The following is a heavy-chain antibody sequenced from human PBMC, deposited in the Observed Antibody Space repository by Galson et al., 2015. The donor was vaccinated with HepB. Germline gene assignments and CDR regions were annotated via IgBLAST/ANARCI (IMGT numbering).Heavy chain of an antibody. J-gene: IGHJ6*02. V-gene: IGHV3-21*05. D-gene: IGHD6-19*01. CDR3: ARVGGQWQPYYSYGMDV. CDR2: IWRRSSNI. CDR1: GFTFSDYD. Sequence: SLRLSCAASGFTFSDYDMNWVRQAPGKGLEWVSCIWRRSSNIYYADSVKGRFTISRDNAKKSLFLQMNSLRAEDTALYYCARVGGQWQPYYSYGMDVWGQGTTVT.